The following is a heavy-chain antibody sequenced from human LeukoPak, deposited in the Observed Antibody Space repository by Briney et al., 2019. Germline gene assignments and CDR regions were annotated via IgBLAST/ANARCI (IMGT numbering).Heavy chain of an antibody. J-gene: IGHJ3*02. CDR3: AKTKYSGLKNAFDI. Sequence: GGSLRLSCAAPGFTFSSYAMSWVRQAPGEGLEWVSAISGSGGSTYYADSVKGRFTISRDNSKNTLYLQMNSLRAEDTAVYYCAKTKYSGLKNAFDIWGQGTMVTVSS. V-gene: IGHV3-23*01. CDR1: GFTFSSYA. CDR2: ISGSGGST. D-gene: IGHD5-12*01.